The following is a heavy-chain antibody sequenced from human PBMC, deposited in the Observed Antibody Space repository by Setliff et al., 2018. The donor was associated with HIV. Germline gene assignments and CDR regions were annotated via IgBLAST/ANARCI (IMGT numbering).Heavy chain of an antibody. CDR2: IYTSGNT. J-gene: IGHJ5*02. CDR3: ARRSDWFDP. V-gene: IGHV4-39*07. CDR1: GGSINRSNYY. Sequence: LPETLSLTCTVPGGSINRSNYYWGWIRQPPGKGLEWIGCIYTSGNTNYDPSLKSRVTISVDTSKNQFSLKLASVTAADTAVYFCARRSDWFDPWGQGTLVTVSS.